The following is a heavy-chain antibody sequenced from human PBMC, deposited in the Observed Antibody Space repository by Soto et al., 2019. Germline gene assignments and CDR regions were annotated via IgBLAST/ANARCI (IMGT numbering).Heavy chain of an antibody. V-gene: IGHV1-8*01. CDR3: ARGRASGSYYLLDY. Sequence: QVQLVQSGAEVKKPGASVKVSCKASGNTFTSYDINWVRQATGHGREWMGWINPNSGNIGYAQKFQGTVTMTRDTAIGTAYMEVSRLRSDDTAVYYCARGRASGSYYLLDYWGQGTLVTVSS. J-gene: IGHJ4*02. CDR1: GNTFTSYD. D-gene: IGHD3-10*01. CDR2: INPNSGNI.